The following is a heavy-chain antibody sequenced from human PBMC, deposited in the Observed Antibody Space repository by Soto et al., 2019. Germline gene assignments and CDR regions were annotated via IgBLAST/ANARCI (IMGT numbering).Heavy chain of an antibody. CDR2: INPNSGGT. CDR1: GGTFSSYA. CDR3: ARGGATYGMDV. V-gene: IGHV1-2*04. Sequence: ASVKVSCKASGGTFSSYAISWVRQAPGQGLEWMGWINPNSGGTNYAQKFQGWVTMTRDTSINTAYMELSRLRSDDTAVYYCARGGATYGMDVWGQGSKVTVS. D-gene: IGHD5-12*01. J-gene: IGHJ6*02.